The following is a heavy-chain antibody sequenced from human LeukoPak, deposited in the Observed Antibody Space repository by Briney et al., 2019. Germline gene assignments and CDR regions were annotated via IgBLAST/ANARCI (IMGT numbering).Heavy chain of an antibody. D-gene: IGHD4-11*01. CDR3: ARGDYSNYFCPFDP. CDR1: GFTFSDYY. V-gene: IGHV3-11*01. J-gene: IGHJ5*02. Sequence: GGSLRLSCAASGFTFSDYYMSWIRQAPGKGLEWVSYISSSGSTIYYADSVKGRFTISRDNAKNSLYLQMNSLRAEDTAVYYCARGDYSNYFCPFDPWGQGTLVTVSS. CDR2: ISSSGSTI.